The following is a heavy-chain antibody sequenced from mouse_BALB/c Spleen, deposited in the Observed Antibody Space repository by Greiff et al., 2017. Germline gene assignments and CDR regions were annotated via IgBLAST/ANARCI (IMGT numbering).Heavy chain of an antibody. J-gene: IGHJ1*01. Sequence: VQLQQSGAELVRSGASVKLSCTASGFNIKDTYMHWVKQRPEQGLEWIGGIDPANGNTKYDPKFQGKATITADTSSNTAYLQLSSLTSEDTAVYYCGRSGYGSSNWYFDVWGAGTTVTVSA. CDR1: GFNIKDTY. CDR2: IDPANGNT. V-gene: IGHV14-3*02. CDR3: GRSGYGSSNWYFDV. D-gene: IGHD1-1*01.